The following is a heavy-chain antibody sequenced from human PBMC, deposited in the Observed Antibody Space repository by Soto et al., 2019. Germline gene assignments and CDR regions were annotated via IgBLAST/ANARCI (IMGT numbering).Heavy chain of an antibody. J-gene: IGHJ3*02. D-gene: IGHD6-19*01. CDR2: IDPSDSYT. CDR1: GYSVTSYW. Sequence: GESLKISCKGSGYSVTSYWSSWVRQMPGKGLEWMGRIDPSDSYTNYSPSFQGHVTISADKSISTAYLQWSSLKASDTAMYYCALGIAVAPDAFDIWGQGTMVTVSS. V-gene: IGHV5-10-1*01. CDR3: ALGIAVAPDAFDI.